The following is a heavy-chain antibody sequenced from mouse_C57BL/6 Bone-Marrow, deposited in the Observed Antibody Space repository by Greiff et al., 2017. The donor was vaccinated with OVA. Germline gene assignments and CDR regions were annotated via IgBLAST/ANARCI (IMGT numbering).Heavy chain of an antibody. CDR3: TTLGYYGSSPHY. J-gene: IGHJ2*01. CDR1: GFNIKDDY. V-gene: IGHV14-4*01. D-gene: IGHD1-1*01. Sequence: EVQLQQSGAELVRPGASVKLSCTASGFNIKDDYMHWVKQRPEQGLEWIGWIDPENGDTEYASKFQGKATITADTSSNTAYLQLSSLTSEDTAVYYCTTLGYYGSSPHYWGQGTTLTVSS. CDR2: IDPENGDT.